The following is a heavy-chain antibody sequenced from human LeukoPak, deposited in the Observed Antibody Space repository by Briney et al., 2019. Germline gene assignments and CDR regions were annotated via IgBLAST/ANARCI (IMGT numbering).Heavy chain of an antibody. CDR3: ARGLLPYDFWSGYYRMHFDY. CDR1: GGSFSGYY. Sequence: KPSETLSLTCAVYGGSFSGYYWSWIRQPPGKGLEWIGEINHSGSTNYNPSLKGRVTISVDTSKNQFSLKLSSVTAADTAVYYCARGLLPYDFWSGYYRMHFDYWGQGTLVTVSS. V-gene: IGHV4-34*01. J-gene: IGHJ4*02. D-gene: IGHD3-3*01. CDR2: INHSGST.